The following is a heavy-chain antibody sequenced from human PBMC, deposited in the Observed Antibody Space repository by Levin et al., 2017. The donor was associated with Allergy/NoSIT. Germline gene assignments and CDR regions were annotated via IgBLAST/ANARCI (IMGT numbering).Heavy chain of an antibody. CDR1: GYTFTGHN. Sequence: EASVKVSCKTSGYTFTGHNVHWVRQAPGQGLKWMGRINPNTGGTDYAQNFQGRVTMTRDTSINTAYMELSGLTSDDTAVYYCTRSWIQQFTPDFDYWGQGTLVTVSS. V-gene: IGHV1-2*06. CDR3: TRSWIQQFTPDFDY. D-gene: IGHD5-18*01. J-gene: IGHJ4*02. CDR2: INPNTGGT.